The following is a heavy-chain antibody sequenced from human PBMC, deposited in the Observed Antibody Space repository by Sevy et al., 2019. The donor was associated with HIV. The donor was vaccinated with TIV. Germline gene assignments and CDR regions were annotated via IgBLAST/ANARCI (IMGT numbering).Heavy chain of an antibody. CDR2: IGYDGSNI. V-gene: IGHV3-33*01. Sequence: GGSLRLSCAASGVTPSAYGMHWARQAPGKGLEWVAVIGYDGSNIYYADSVKGRFTISRDSSKNTLFLQMDSLRAEDTAIYYCARDPRMYGDYLLAYFDYWGQGTLVTVSS. D-gene: IGHD2-8*01. CDR1: GVTPSAYG. CDR3: ARDPRMYGDYLLAYFDY. J-gene: IGHJ4*02.